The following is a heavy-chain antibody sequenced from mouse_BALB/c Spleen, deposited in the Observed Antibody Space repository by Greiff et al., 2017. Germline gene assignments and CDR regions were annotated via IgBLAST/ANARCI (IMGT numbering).Heavy chain of an antibody. D-gene: IGHD2-1*01. V-gene: IGHV1-4*02. J-gene: IGHJ1*01. CDR1: GYTFTSYT. CDR3: ARSLYGNYWYFDV. CDR2: INPSSGYT. Sequence: QVQLKQSAAELARPGASVKMSCKASGYTFTSYTMHWVKQRPGQGLEWIGYINPSSGYTEYNQKFKDKTTLTADKSSSTAYMQLSSLTSEDSAVYYCARSLYGNYWYFDVWGAGTTVTVSS.